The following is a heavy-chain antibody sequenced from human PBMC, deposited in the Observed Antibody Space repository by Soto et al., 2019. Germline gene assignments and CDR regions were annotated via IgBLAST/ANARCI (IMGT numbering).Heavy chain of an antibody. CDR2: ISAYNGNT. V-gene: IGHV1-18*01. Sequence: ASVKVSCKASGYTFTSYGISWVRQAPGQGLEWMGWISAYNGNTNYAQKLQGRVTMTTDTSRSTAYMEVRSLRSDDTAVYYCARRMDGSGSYYSLPPDYYYYMDVWGKGTTVTVSS. CDR3: ARRMDGSGSYYSLPPDYYYYMDV. J-gene: IGHJ6*03. CDR1: GYTFTSYG. D-gene: IGHD3-10*01.